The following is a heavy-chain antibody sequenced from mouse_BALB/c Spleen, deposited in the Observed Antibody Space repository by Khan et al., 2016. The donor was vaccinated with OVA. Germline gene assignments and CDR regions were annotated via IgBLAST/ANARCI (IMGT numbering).Heavy chain of an antibody. CDR3: ARSYGSWAMDY. V-gene: IGHV3-8*02. J-gene: IGHJ4*01. CDR2: ITYSGNI. Sequence: EVQLVESGPSLVKPSQTLSLTCSVTRDSITSGFWNWIRKFPGNKFEYLGYITYSGNIYYNPSLKSRISITRDTSKSQYYLQLNSVTTEDTATYYCARSYGSWAMDYWGQGTSVTVSS. D-gene: IGHD1-1*01. CDR1: RDSITSGF.